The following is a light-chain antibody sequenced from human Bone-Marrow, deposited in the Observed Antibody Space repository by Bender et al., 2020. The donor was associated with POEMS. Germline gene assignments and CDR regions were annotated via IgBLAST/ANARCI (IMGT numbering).Light chain of an antibody. V-gene: IGLV1-40*01. J-gene: IGLJ3*02. CDR2: NNE. Sequence: QSVLTQPPSVSGAPGQTVTISCTGTSSNMGAGYGVNWYQQLPGTAPKLLIYNNESRPSAGPDRISGSKSGTSAALATTGLQAEDEADYYCQSYDISLSSWVFGGGTKLTAL. CDR3: QSYDISLSSWV. CDR1: SSNMGAGYG.